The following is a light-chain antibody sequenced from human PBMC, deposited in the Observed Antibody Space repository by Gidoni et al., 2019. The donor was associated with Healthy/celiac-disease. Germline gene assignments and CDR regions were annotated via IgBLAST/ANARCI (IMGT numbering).Light chain of an antibody. CDR2: DAS. V-gene: IGKV3-11*01. J-gene: IGKJ4*01. Sequence: DTVLTQSPATLSLSPGERATLSCRASQSVSSYLAWYQQNPGQAPRLLIYDASNRATGIPARFSGSGSGTDFTLTISSLEPEDFAVYYCQQRSNWPPLFGGGTKVEIK. CDR3: QQRSNWPPL. CDR1: QSVSSY.